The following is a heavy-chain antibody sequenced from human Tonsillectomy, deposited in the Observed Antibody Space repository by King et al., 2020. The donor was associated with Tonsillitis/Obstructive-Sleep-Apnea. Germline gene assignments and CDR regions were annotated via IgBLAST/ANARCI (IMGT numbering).Heavy chain of an antibody. CDR1: GYSFTSYW. CDR3: ARVAAAGTVVYNWFDP. CDR2: IDPSDSYT. D-gene: IGHD6-13*01. Sequence: EAQLVQSGAEVKKPGESLRISCKGSGYSFTSYWISWVRQMPGKGLEWMGRIDPSDSYTNYSPSFQGHVPISADKSISPAYLQWSSLKASDTAMYYCARVAAAGTVVYNWFDPWGQGTLVTVSS. J-gene: IGHJ5*02. V-gene: IGHV5-10-1*01.